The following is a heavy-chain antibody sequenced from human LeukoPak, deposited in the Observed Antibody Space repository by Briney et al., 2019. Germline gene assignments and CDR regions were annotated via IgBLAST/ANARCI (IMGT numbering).Heavy chain of an antibody. D-gene: IGHD5-18*01. CDR3: ARRSNKGPYSYITNDY. J-gene: IGHJ4*02. CDR2: VDYSGGT. Sequence: SETLALTCTVSGASISNPDYYWGWIRQPPGKGLKWIGSVDYSGGTYYNPSLNGRVTIAVDTSSDQVSLNLNSVTAADTAVYYCARRSNKGPYSYITNDYWGQGTLVTVSS. CDR1: GASISNPDYY. V-gene: IGHV4-39*01.